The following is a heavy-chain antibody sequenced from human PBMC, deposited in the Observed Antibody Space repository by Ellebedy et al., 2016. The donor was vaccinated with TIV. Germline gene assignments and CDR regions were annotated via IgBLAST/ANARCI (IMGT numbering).Heavy chain of an antibody. CDR2: ISYDGSNK. D-gene: IGHD4-17*01. Sequence: GESLKISXAASGFTFSSYAMHWVRQAPGKGLEWVAVISYDGSNKYYADSVKGRFTISRDNSKNTLYLQMNSLRAEDTAVYYCAREDLYGDYSFDYWGQGTLVTVSS. CDR3: AREDLYGDYSFDY. V-gene: IGHV3-30-3*01. CDR1: GFTFSSYA. J-gene: IGHJ4*02.